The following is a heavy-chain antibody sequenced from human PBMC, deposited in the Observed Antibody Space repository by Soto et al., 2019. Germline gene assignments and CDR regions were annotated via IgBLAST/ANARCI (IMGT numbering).Heavy chain of an antibody. CDR1: GGSFSGYY. Sequence: QVQLQQWGAGLLKPSETLSLTCAVYGGSFSGYYWSWIRQPPGKGLEWIGEINHSGSTNYNPSLKSRVTISVDTSKNQFSLKLSSVTAADTAVYFCARGKGSYYDYWGQGTLVTVSS. CDR3: ARGKGSYYDY. CDR2: INHSGST. J-gene: IGHJ4*02. D-gene: IGHD3-10*01. V-gene: IGHV4-34*01.